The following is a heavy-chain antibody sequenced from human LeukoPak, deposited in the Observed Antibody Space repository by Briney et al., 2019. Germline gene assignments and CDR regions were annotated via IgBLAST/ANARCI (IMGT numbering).Heavy chain of an antibody. CDR1: GYTFTSYG. D-gene: IGHD3-3*01. V-gene: IGHV1-18*01. CDR2: ISAYNGHT. CDR3: ARGLEWLTRRHTWFDP. J-gene: IGHJ5*02. Sequence: ASVKVSCKAFGYTFTSYGISWVRQAPGQGLEWMGWISAYNGHTNYAQKLQGRVTMTTDTSTSTAYMELRSLRSDDTAVYYCARGLEWLTRRHTWFDPWGQGTLVTVSS.